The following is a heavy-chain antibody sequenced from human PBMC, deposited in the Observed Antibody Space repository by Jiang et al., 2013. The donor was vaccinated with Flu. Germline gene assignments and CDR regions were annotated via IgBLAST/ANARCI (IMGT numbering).Heavy chain of an antibody. CDR3: STLFGVVISDIFDY. J-gene: IGHJ4*02. Sequence: VQLLESGGGLVKPGGSLRLSCAASGFAFTNVWMNWVLQAPGKGPEWVGRIKSNSDGGTADYAAPVKGRFTISRDDSKNTLYLQMNSLRTEDTAMYYCSTLFGVVISDIFDYWGQGNLVTVSS. V-gene: IGHV3-15*07. CDR2: IKSNSDGGTA. CDR1: GFAFTNVW. D-gene: IGHD3-3*01.